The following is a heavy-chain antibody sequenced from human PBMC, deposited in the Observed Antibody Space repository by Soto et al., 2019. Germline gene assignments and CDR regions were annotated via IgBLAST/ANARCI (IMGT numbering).Heavy chain of an antibody. Sequence: SEALSVNCTVSGGSISRYYWSWIRQPPGKGLEWIGYIYYSGSTNYNPSLKSRVTISVDTSKNQFSLKLSSVTAADTAVYYCARSYRRYCSGGSCYSYYYYYMDVWGKGTTVTVS. CDR3: ARSYRRYCSGGSCYSYYYYYMDV. J-gene: IGHJ6*03. CDR2: IYYSGST. D-gene: IGHD2-15*01. CDR1: GGSISRYY. V-gene: IGHV4-59*01.